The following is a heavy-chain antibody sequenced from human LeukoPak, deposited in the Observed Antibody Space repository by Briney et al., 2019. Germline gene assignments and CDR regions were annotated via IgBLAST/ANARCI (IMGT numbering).Heavy chain of an antibody. CDR2: ISWDGGST. V-gene: IGHV3-43D*03. CDR1: GFTFDDHA. D-gene: IGHD3-9*01. CDR3: ARGDGNYDILTGFDY. Sequence: GGSLRLSCAASGFTFDDHAMHWVRQAPGKGLEWVSLISWDGGSTYYADSVKGRFTISRDNSKNSLYPQMNSLRAEDTALYYCARGDGNYDILTGFDYWGQGTLVTVSS. J-gene: IGHJ4*02.